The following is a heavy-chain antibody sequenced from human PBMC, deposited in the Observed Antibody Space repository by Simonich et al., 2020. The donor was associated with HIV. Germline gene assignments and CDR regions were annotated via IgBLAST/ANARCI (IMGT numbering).Heavy chain of an antibody. V-gene: IGHV4-34*01. J-gene: IGHJ4*02. D-gene: IGHD7-27*01. CDR1: GGSFSAYY. Sequence: QVQLQQWGAGLLKPSETLSLTCAVYGGSFSAYYWSWIRQPPGKGLEWIGKINHSGTTTSTAPLKSPFTISVDSSKNQFSLKLSSVTAADTAVYYCARVARRVYNWGNGGYYFDYWGQGTLVTVSS. CDR2: INHSGTT. CDR3: ARVARRVYNWGNGGYYFDY.